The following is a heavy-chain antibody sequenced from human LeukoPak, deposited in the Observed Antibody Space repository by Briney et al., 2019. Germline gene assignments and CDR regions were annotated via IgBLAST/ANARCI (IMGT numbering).Heavy chain of an antibody. Sequence: SQTLSLTFTVSGGSISSGGYYWSWIRQHPGKGLEWIGYIYYSGSTYYNPSLKSRVTISVDTSKNQFSLKLSSVTAADTAVYYCARSLGLRFLEWLPHYFDYWGQGTLVTVSS. CDR2: IYYSGST. CDR3: ARSLGLRFLEWLPHYFDY. V-gene: IGHV4-31*03. J-gene: IGHJ4*02. D-gene: IGHD3-3*01. CDR1: GGSISSGGYY.